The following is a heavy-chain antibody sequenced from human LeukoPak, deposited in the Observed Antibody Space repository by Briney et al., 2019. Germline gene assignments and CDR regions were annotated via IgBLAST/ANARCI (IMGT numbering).Heavy chain of an antibody. J-gene: IGHJ4*02. V-gene: IGHV1-3*01. D-gene: IGHD2-2*01. Sequence: ASVKVSCKASGYTFTSYAMHWVRQAPGQRLEWMGWINAGNGNTKYSQKFQGRVTITRDTSASTAYMELSSLRSEDTAVYYCARVYCSSTSCYGTYDFDYWGQGTLVTVSS. CDR1: GYTFTSYA. CDR2: INAGNGNT. CDR3: ARVYCSSTSCYGTYDFDY.